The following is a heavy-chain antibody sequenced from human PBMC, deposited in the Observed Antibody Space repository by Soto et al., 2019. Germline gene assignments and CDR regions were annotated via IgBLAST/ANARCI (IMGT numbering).Heavy chain of an antibody. J-gene: IGHJ4*02. CDR2: ISFDARNT. Sequence: GGSLRLSCAVSGFTFSSYAMHWVRLAPGKRLEWVAGISFDARNTHYADSVKGRFTISRDYSKNTLYLQMNSLRVQDTGLYYCVKVGCSGAACYSYSFDSWGQGALVTVSS. CDR3: VKVGCSGAACYSYSFDS. V-gene: IGHV3-30*04. D-gene: IGHD2-21*02. CDR1: GFTFSSYA.